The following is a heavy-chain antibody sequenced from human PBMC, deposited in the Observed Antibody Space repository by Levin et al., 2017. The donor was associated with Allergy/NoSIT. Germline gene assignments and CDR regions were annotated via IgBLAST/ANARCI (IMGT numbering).Heavy chain of an antibody. D-gene: IGHD5-12*01. CDR1: GYTFTGNH. V-gene: IGHV1-2*02. CDR3: ARGTPWLPLDF. Sequence: ASVKVSCKASGYTFTGNHMHWVRQAPGQGLEWMGWINPNSGDSKYAQNFKGRVTMTRDASFSTAYLEMSSLRSDDTAVYYCARGTPWLPLDFWGQGTLVIVSS. J-gene: IGHJ4*02. CDR2: INPNSGDS.